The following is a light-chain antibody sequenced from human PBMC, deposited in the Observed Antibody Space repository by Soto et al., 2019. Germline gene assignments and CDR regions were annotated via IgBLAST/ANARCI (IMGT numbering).Light chain of an antibody. J-gene: IGKJ4*01. V-gene: IGKV1-33*01. CDR3: QQYENFPLT. CDR2: DAT. Sequence: DIQMTQSPSSLSASVGDRVTITCQASQDINNYLNWYQQKPGRAPNLLIYDATNLKTGVPSRFSGSGSGTDFSFTIDSLQPEDFATYYCQQYENFPLTVGGGTKVEIK. CDR1: QDINNY.